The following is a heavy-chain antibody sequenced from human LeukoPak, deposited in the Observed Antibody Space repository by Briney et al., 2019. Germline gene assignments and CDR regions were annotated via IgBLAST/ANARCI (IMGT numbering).Heavy chain of an antibody. CDR1: GFAFSNSW. CDR2: INHEGGDI. Sequence: GGSLRLSCAASGFAFSNSWMSWVRQAPGKGLEWVANINHEGGDIHYVDSVKGRFTISRDNAKDSLYLQMNSLRAEDTAVYYCARVQNWGQGTLVTVSS. J-gene: IGHJ4*02. CDR3: ARVQN. V-gene: IGHV3-7*01.